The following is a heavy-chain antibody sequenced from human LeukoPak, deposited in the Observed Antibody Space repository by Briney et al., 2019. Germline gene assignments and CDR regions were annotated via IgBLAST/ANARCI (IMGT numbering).Heavy chain of an antibody. V-gene: IGHV3-23*01. CDR2: ISGSDGST. CDR1: GFTFSSYA. D-gene: IGHD1-26*01. J-gene: IGHJ3*02. Sequence: GGSLRLSCAASGFTFSSYAMNWVRQAPGKGLEWVSAISGSDGSTYYADSVKGRVTISRDNAKNSLSLQMNSLRAEDTAVYYCARGRQNSGSYSDAFDIWGQGTVVTVSS. CDR3: ARGRQNSGSYSDAFDI.